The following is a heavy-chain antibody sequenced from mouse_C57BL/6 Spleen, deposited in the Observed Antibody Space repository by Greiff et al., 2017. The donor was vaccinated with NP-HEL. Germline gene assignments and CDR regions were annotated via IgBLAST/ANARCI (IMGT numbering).Heavy chain of an antibody. CDR3: AREIGNWDYFDY. CDR2: ISDGGSYT. Sequence: EVQGVESGGGLVKPGGSLKLSCAASGFTFSSYAMSWVRQTPEKRLEWVATISDGGSYTYYPDNVQGRFTISRDNAKNNLYLQMSHLKSEDTAMYYCAREIGNWDYFDYWGQGTTLTVSS. CDR1: GFTFSSYA. V-gene: IGHV5-4*01. D-gene: IGHD4-1*01. J-gene: IGHJ2*01.